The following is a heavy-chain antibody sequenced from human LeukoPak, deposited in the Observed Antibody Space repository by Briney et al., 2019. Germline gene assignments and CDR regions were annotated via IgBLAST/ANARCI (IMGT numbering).Heavy chain of an antibody. Sequence: GGSLRLSCAASGFTFTSYGMHWVRPAPGKGLEWVAFIRYDGSNKYYADSVKGRFTISRDNSKNTLYLQMNSLRADDTAVYYCARGESYYYYYMDVWGKGTTVTVSS. CDR1: GFTFTSYG. V-gene: IGHV3-30*02. CDR3: ARGESYYYYYMDV. J-gene: IGHJ6*03. D-gene: IGHD3-16*01. CDR2: IRYDGSNK.